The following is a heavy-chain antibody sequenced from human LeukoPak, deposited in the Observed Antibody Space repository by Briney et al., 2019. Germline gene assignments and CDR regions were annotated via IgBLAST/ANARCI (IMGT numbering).Heavy chain of an antibody. CDR3: AKGGVYGDYYFDY. J-gene: IGHJ4*02. D-gene: IGHD4-17*01. CDR1: GFTFSSYG. V-gene: IGHV3-30*18. Sequence: GGSLRLSCAASGFTFSSYGMHWVRQAPGKGLEWMAVISDDGSSKYYADSVRGRFTISGDNSKNTVYLQMNSLRAEDTALYYCAKGGVYGDYYFDYWGQGTLVTVSS. CDR2: ISDDGSSK.